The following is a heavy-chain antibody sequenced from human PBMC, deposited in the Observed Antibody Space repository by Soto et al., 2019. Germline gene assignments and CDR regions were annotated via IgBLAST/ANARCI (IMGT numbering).Heavy chain of an antibody. D-gene: IGHD4-17*01. CDR2: IYTGGST. V-gene: IGHV3-53*01. Sequence: EVQLVESGGGLIQPGGSLRLSCAASGFTVSRDYMSWVRQAPGKGLEWVLVIYTGGSTYYADSVKGRFTFSRDNSKNTLYLQMNSLRAEDTAVYYCARAYGGNPALFDPWGQGTLVTVSS. J-gene: IGHJ5*02. CDR3: ARAYGGNPALFDP. CDR1: GFTVSRDY.